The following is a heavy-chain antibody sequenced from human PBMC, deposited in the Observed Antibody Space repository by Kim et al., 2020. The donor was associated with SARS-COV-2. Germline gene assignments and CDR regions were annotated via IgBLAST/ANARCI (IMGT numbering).Heavy chain of an antibody. CDR3: ARDYYDSSGYSDY. D-gene: IGHD3-22*01. Sequence: EQKLQGRVTMTTDTSTSTAYMELRSLRSDDTAVYYCARDYYDSSGYSDYWGQGTLVTVSS. J-gene: IGHJ4*02. V-gene: IGHV1-18*01.